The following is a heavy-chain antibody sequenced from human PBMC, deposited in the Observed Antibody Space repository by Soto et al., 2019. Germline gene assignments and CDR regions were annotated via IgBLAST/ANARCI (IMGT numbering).Heavy chain of an antibody. V-gene: IGHV4-59*01. CDR2: IFSSGST. CDR3: AREYYDFWSVTYSYYGLDV. CDR1: GGSISRYY. J-gene: IGHJ6*02. D-gene: IGHD3-3*01. Sequence: PSETLSLTCTVSGGSISRYYWGWIRQAPGRGLEWIGNIFSSGSTNYNPSLKSRVAISVDTSKNKVSLKLNAVTTADTAVYYCAREYYDFWSVTYSYYGLDVWGQGTTVTGS.